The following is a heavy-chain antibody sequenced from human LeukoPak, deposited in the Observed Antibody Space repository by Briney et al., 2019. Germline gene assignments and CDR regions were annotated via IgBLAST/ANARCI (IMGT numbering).Heavy chain of an antibody. CDR2: IYYSGIT. V-gene: IGHV4-39*02. CDR3: ARLEIVAGDY. D-gene: IGHD5-12*01. CDR1: GGSISSSSYY. Sequence: SETLSLTCTVSGGSISSSSYYWGWIRQPPGKGLEWIGSIYYSGITYYNPSLKSRVIISVDTSKNHFSLKLSSVTAADTAVYYCARLEIVAGDYWGQGTLVTVSS. J-gene: IGHJ4*02.